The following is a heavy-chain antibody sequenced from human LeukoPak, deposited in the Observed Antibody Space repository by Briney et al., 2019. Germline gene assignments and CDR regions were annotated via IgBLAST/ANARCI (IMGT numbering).Heavy chain of an antibody. D-gene: IGHD1-7*01. CDR3: ARDRWYNWNSDYYYYMDV. J-gene: IGHJ6*03. CDR1: GFTLSSYW. Sequence: GGSLRLSCAASGFTLSSYWMSWVRQAPGKGLEWVANIKQDGSEKYYVDSVKGRFTISRDNAKNSLYLQMNSLRAEDTAVYYCARDRWYNWNSDYYYYMDVWGKGTTVTVSS. CDR2: IKQDGSEK. V-gene: IGHV3-7*01.